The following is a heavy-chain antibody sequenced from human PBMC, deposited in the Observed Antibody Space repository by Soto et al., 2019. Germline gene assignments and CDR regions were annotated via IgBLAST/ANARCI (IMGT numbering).Heavy chain of an antibody. D-gene: IGHD6-19*01. CDR3: AKERSSGWSLDY. Sequence: EVQLLESGGGLVQPGGSLRLSCAASGFTFSTYAMNWVRQAPGKGLEWVSGISGSGDSTYYADSVKGRFTVSRDNSKNTRYLQMNSLRAEDPAVFYCAKERSSGWSLDYWGRGTLVTVSS. CDR1: GFTFSTYA. CDR2: ISGSGDST. V-gene: IGHV3-23*01. J-gene: IGHJ4*02.